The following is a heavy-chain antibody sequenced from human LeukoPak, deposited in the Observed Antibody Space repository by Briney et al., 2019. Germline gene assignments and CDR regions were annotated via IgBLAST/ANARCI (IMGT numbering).Heavy chain of an antibody. J-gene: IGHJ5*02. Sequence: SETLSLTCTVSGGSISSYYWSWIRQPPGKGLEWIGYIYYRGSTNYNPSLKSRVTISVDTSKNQFSLKLSSVTAADTAVYYCARSDIVATDAWFDPWGQGTLVTVSS. V-gene: IGHV4-59*01. CDR3: ARSDIVATDAWFDP. CDR2: IYYRGST. D-gene: IGHD5-12*01. CDR1: GGSISSYY.